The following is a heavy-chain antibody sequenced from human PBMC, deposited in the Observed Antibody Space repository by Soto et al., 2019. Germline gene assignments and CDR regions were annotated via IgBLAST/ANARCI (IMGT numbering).Heavy chain of an antibody. CDR2: IGTVGDA. CDR1: GFTFSNSD. CDR3: ARGTGAQLMYFDL. J-gene: IGHJ2*01. Sequence: EVNLVESGGGLVQPGGSLRLSCAASGFTFSNSDMHWVRHSAGKGLEWLSGIGTVGDAYYPPSVRGRFTISRENAKNSLYLQRHGLGAEDTAVYFCARGTGAQLMYFDLWGRGTLVTVSS. V-gene: IGHV3-13*01. D-gene: IGHD7-27*01.